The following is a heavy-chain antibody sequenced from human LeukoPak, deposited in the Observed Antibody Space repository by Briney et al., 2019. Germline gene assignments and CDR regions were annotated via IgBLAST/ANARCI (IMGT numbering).Heavy chain of an antibody. V-gene: IGHV3-23*01. D-gene: IGHD3-22*01. CDR1: GFTFSSYA. J-gene: IGHJ3*02. Sequence: GGSLRLSCAASGFTFSSYAMSWVGQAPGKGLEWVSAISGSGGSTYYADSVKGRFTISRDNSKNTLYLQMNSLRAEDTAVYYCAKVSHYYDLKGHPSIDAFDIWGQGTMVTVSS. CDR3: AKVSHYYDLKGHPSIDAFDI. CDR2: ISGSGGST.